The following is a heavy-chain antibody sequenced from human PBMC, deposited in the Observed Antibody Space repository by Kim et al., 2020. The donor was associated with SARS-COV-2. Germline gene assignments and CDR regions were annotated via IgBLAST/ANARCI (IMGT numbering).Heavy chain of an antibody. D-gene: IGHD6-25*01. CDR3: TRDWGPDKQAAGDY. CDR1: GFTFDTYF. Sequence: GGSLRLSCAASGFTFDTYFMSWVRQAPGKGLEWVAAIKPDGSQTYYVDSMKGRLSISRDNAKNSLYLQMNSLRDEDTALYYCTRDWGPDKQAAGDYWGQGALVTVSS. CDR2: IKPDGSQT. V-gene: IGHV3-7*03. J-gene: IGHJ4*02.